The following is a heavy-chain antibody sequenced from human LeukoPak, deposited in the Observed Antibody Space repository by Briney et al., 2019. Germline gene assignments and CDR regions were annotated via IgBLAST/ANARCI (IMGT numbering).Heavy chain of an antibody. Sequence: PGASVKVPCKASGYTFSSYAMHWVRQAPGQRLEWMGWINAGNGNTKYSQKFQDRVTITSDTSASTAYMELSSLRSEDTAVYYCAIHCSGGSCSRSYYFDYWGQGTLVTVSS. V-gene: IGHV1-3*01. D-gene: IGHD2-15*01. CDR2: INAGNGNT. CDR3: AIHCSGGSCSRSYYFDY. J-gene: IGHJ4*02. CDR1: GYTFSSYA.